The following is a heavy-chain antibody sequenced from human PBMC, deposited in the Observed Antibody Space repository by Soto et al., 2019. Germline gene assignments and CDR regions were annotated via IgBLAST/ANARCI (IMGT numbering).Heavy chain of an antibody. J-gene: IGHJ4*02. Sequence: SLRLSCAASGFTFDDYAMHWVRQAPGKGLEWVSGISWNSGSIGYADSVKGRFTISRDNAKNSLYLQMNSLRAEDTALYYCAKDIERQPDLFDYWGQGTLVTVSS. V-gene: IGHV3-9*01. CDR2: ISWNSGSI. D-gene: IGHD6-13*01. CDR1: GFTFDDYA. CDR3: AKDIERQPDLFDY.